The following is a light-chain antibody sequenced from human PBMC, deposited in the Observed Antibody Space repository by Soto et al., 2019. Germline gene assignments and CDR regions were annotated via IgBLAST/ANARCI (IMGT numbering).Light chain of an antibody. V-gene: IGLV1-47*01. CDR1: SSNIGSTY. J-gene: IGLJ2*01. CDR2: RSN. CDR3: AAWDDSLSGVL. Sequence: QSVLTQPPSASGTPGQRVTISCSGSSSNIGSTYVYWFQHLPGTAPKLLIYRSNQRPSGVPDRFSGSKSGTSASLAISGLRSEDEADYYCAAWDDSLSGVLFGGGTKLTVL.